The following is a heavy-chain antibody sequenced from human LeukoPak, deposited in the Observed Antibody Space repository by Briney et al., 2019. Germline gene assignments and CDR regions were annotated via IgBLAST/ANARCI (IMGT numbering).Heavy chain of an antibody. CDR3: VKDHHDFWSGYWDV. J-gene: IGHJ6*02. CDR1: GFTFSSYA. V-gene: IGHV3-64D*06. Sequence: PGGSLRLSCAASGFTFSSYAMSWVRQAPGKGLEYVSAISSNGGSTYYADSVKGRFTISRDNSKNTLYLQMSSLRAEDTAVYYCVKDHHDFWSGYWDVWGQGTTVTVSS. CDR2: ISSNGGST. D-gene: IGHD3-3*01.